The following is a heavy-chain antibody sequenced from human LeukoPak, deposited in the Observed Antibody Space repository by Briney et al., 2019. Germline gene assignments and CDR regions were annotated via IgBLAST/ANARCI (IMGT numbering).Heavy chain of an antibody. J-gene: IGHJ5*02. CDR2: ISPYNGNT. Sequence: GASVKVSCKASGHTFTSYGISWVRQAPGQGLECMGWISPYNGNTNYAQKLQGRVTMTTDTSTSTAYMELRSLSSDDTALYYCARENNLRLDPWGQGPLVTVSS. CDR1: GHTFTSYG. D-gene: IGHD1/OR15-1a*01. V-gene: IGHV1-18*01. CDR3: ARENNLRLDP.